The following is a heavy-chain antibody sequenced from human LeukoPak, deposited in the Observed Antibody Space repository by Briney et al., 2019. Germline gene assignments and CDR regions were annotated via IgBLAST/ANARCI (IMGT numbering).Heavy chain of an antibody. CDR3: ARGSIVGATFDYFDY. V-gene: IGHV1-2*02. Sequence: ASVKVSCKASGYTFTGYYMHWVRQAPGQGLEWMGWINPNSGGTNYAQKFQGRVTMTRDTSISTAYMDLSRLRSDDTAVYYCARGSIVGATFDYFDYWGQGTLVTVSS. CDR2: INPNSGGT. J-gene: IGHJ4*02. D-gene: IGHD1-26*01. CDR1: GYTFTGYY.